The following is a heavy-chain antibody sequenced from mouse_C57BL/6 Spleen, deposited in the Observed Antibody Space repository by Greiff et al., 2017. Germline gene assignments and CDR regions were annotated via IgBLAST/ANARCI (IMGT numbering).Heavy chain of an antibody. V-gene: IGHV5-16*01. CDR1: GFTFSDYY. CDR2: INYDGSST. J-gene: IGHJ4*01. Sequence: EVQLVESEGGLVQPGSSMKLSCTASGFTFSDYYMAWVRQVPEKGLEWVANINYDGSSTYYLDSLKSRFIISRDNAKNILYLQMSSLKSEETATYYCARDPGYGSSYPYYAMDYWGQGTSVTVSS. D-gene: IGHD1-1*01. CDR3: ARDPGYGSSYPYYAMDY.